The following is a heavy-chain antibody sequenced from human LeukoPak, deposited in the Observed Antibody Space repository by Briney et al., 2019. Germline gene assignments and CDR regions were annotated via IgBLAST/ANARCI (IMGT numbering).Heavy chain of an antibody. D-gene: IGHD6-19*01. CDR1: GFTFSSHG. Sequence: GGSLRLSCAASGFTFSSHGMSWVRQAPGKGLEWVSAISSSAGSTNYADSVKGRFTISRDNSKNTLYLQMSSLRAEDTALYYCAKGSQWLARVWYFDLWGRGTLVTVSS. CDR3: AKGSQWLARVWYFDL. CDR2: ISSSAGST. V-gene: IGHV3-23*01. J-gene: IGHJ2*01.